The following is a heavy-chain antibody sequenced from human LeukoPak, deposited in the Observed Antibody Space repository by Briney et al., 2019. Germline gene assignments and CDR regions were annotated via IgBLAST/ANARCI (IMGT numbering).Heavy chain of an antibody. CDR2: ISGSGGST. V-gene: IGHV3-23*01. CDR1: GFTFSSYA. J-gene: IGHJ3*02. Sequence: QTGGSLRLSCAASGFTFSSYAMSWVRQAPGKGLEWVSAISGSGGSTYYADSVKGRFTISRDNSKNTLYLQMNSLRAEDTAVYYCAKEGMVVTAISVFGAFDIWGQGTMVTVSS. D-gene: IGHD2-21*02. CDR3: AKEGMVVTAISVFGAFDI.